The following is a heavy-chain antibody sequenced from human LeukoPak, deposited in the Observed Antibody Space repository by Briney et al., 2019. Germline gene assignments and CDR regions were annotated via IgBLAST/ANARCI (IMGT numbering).Heavy chain of an antibody. J-gene: IGHJ2*01. CDR1: GFTFSSFD. CDR3: TKGAGYWYFDL. Sequence: GGSLRLSCAASGFTFSSFDMTWVRQAPGKGLEWVALISYDGNKKSYADSVKGRFTISRDNSNNTLSVQMNSLRTEDTAVYYCTKGAGYWYFDLWGRGILVTVSS. CDR2: ISYDGNKK. V-gene: IGHV3-30*18.